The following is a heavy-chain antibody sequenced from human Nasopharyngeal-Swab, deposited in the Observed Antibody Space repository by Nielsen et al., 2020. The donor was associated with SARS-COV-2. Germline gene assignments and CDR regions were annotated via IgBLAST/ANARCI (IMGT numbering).Heavy chain of an antibody. J-gene: IGHJ6*03. V-gene: IGHV1-69*13. Sequence: SVKVSCKASGGTFSSYAISWVRQAPGQGLEWMRGIIPIFGTANYAQKFQGRVTITADESTSTAYMELSSLRSEDTAVYYCAREMGYCSSTSCGQEGNYYYYYMDVWGKGTTVTVSS. D-gene: IGHD2-2*01. CDR2: IIPIFGTA. CDR3: AREMGYCSSTSCGQEGNYYYYYMDV. CDR1: GGTFSSYA.